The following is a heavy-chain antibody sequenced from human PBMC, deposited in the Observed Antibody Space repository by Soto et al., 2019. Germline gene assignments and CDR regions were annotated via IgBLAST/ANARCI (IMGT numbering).Heavy chain of an antibody. D-gene: IGHD3-16*02. CDR3: AKEAGELSNRSFDY. CDR1: GFTFSSYS. Sequence: EVQLVESGGGLVKPGGSLRLSCAASGFTFSSYSMNWVRQAPGKGLEWVSSISSSSSYIYYADSVKCRFTISRDNAKNSRYLQINSLRAEDTAVYYCAKEAGELSNRSFDYWGQGTLVTVSS. J-gene: IGHJ4*02. CDR2: ISSSSSYI. V-gene: IGHV3-21*01.